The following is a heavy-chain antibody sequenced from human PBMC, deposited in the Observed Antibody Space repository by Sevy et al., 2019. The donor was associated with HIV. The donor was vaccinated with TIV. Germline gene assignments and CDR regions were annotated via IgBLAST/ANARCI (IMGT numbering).Heavy chain of an antibody. CDR3: ARDYNSGWRKFNLFDP. CDR1: GFTFSIYS. V-gene: IGHV3-21*01. J-gene: IGHJ5*02. CDR2: ISSTSGYI. Sequence: GESLKISCAASGFTFSIYSMNWVRQAPGKGLEWVSSISSTSGYIDYAYSVKGRFTISRDNAKNSLYLEMNNLRAEDTAVYYCARDYNSGWRKFNLFDPWGQGTLVTVSS. D-gene: IGHD6-19*01.